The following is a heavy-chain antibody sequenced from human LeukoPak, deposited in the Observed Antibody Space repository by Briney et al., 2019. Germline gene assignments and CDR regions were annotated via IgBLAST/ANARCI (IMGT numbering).Heavy chain of an antibody. CDR2: IRSNGRDT. CDR1: GFTFSEYS. V-gene: IGHV3-23*01. D-gene: IGHD2-15*01. J-gene: IGHJ5*02. CDR3: AKGGYTTCFDP. Sequence: GSLRLPCAASGFTFSEYSMSWVRQAPGKGLEWVSNIRSNGRDTYYTDSVKGRFTISRDNSKNTLYLEMNSLRAEDTAVYYCAKGGYTTCFDPWGQGTLVTVSS.